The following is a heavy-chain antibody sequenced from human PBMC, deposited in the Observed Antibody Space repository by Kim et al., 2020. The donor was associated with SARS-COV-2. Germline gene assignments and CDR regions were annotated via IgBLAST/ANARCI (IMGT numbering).Heavy chain of an antibody. D-gene: IGHD2-15*01. J-gene: IGHJ5*02. CDR2: T. CDR3: AGGRQLGYCSA. V-gene: IGHV4-34*01. Sequence: TNYNPSLKSRVTISVDTSKDQFSLKLSSVTAADTAVYYCAGGRQLGYCSAWGQGTLVTVSS.